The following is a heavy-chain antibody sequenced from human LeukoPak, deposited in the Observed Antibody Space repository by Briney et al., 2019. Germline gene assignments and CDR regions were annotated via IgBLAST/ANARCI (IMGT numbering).Heavy chain of an antibody. Sequence: GGSLQISCQGAGSSFTSYWSGWGRPLPGKGRERMGFIYPVHSDTRYTPSFQGQFTISPDKSISTAYLQWSSLKASDTAMYYCARQVTMVRGVIWFDTGGQGTLVTVSS. V-gene: IGHV5-51*01. CDR3: ARQVTMVRGVIWFDT. D-gene: IGHD3-10*01. CDR1: GSSFTSYW. J-gene: IGHJ5*02. CDR2: IYPVHSDT.